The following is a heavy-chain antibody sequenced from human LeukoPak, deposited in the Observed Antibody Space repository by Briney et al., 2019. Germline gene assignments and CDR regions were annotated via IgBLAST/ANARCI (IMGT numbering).Heavy chain of an antibody. CDR1: GFAVSNNY. V-gene: IGHV3-53*01. J-gene: IGHJ4*02. CDR3: ARGYCSGRSCYMWYSDY. CDR2: IYKDGST. Sequence: GRSLRLSCAASGFAVSNNYMTWVRQAPGKGLEWVSVIYKDGSTYYADSVKGRFTISRDNSKNTVYLQMNSLRAEDTAVYYCARGYCSGRSCYMWYSDYWGQGTLVTVSS. D-gene: IGHD2-15*01.